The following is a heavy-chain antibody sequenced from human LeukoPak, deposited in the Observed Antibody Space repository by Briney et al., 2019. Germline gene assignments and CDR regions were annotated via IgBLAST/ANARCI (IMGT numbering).Heavy chain of an antibody. Sequence: VASVKVSCKASGYTFTSYAMNWVRQAPGQGLEWMGRIIPILGIANYAQKFQGRVTITADKSTSTAYMELSSLRSEDTAVYYCAAYWEGDHWFDPWGQGTLVTVSS. CDR2: IIPILGIA. CDR3: AAYWEGDHWFDP. J-gene: IGHJ5*02. CDR1: GYTFTSYA. V-gene: IGHV1-69*04. D-gene: IGHD1-26*01.